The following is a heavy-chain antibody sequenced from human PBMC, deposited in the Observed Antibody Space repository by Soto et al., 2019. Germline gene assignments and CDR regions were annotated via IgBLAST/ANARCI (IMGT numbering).Heavy chain of an antibody. J-gene: IGHJ4*02. V-gene: IGHV1-69*02. Sequence: QVQLVQSGAEVKRPGSSVKVSCKASGDTFNFYSINWVRQAPGVGLEWMGRVNPIVSMSNYAQKFQGRVTMTADKSTSTAYMELSSLRSEDTAIYYCASSYGSGYRAFDYWGQGARVTVSS. CDR3: ASSYGSGYRAFDY. CDR1: GDTFNFYS. CDR2: VNPIVSMS. D-gene: IGHD3-10*01.